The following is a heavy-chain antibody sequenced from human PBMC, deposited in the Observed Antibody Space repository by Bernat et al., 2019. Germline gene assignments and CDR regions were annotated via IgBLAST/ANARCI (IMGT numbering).Heavy chain of an antibody. CDR1: GFTFSSYA. CDR2: ISGSGGST. V-gene: IGHV3-23*01. D-gene: IGHD6-6*01. Sequence: EVQLLESGGGLVQPGGSLRLSCAASGFTFSSYAMSWVRQAPGKGLEWVSAISGSGGSTYYADSVKGRFTISRDNSKNTLYLQMNSLRAEDTAVYYCARSIAARKNYYYYGMDVWGQGTTVTVSS. J-gene: IGHJ6*02. CDR3: ARSIAARKNYYYYGMDV.